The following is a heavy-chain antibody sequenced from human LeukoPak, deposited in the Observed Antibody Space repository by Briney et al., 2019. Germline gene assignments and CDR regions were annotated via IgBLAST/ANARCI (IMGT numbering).Heavy chain of an antibody. CDR1: GYTFTTYD. V-gene: IGHV1-8*01. J-gene: IGHJ4*02. CDR2: MNPESGNT. Sequence: GASVKVSCKASGYTFTTYDINWVRQATGQGLEWMGWMNPESGNTGYAQKFQGRVTMTSNTSMSTAYMELSSLRSEDTAVYYCARGSRMGRGVDGDYWGQGTLVTVSS. D-gene: IGHD3-10*01. CDR3: ARGSRMGRGVDGDY.